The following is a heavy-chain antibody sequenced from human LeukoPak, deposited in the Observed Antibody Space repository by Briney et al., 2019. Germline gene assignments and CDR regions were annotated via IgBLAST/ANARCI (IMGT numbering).Heavy chain of an antibody. CDR3: ARGDYDFWSGPILDY. CDR1: GYTFTGYY. Sequence: ASVKVSCKASGYTFTGYYMHWVRQAPGQGLEWMGWINPNSGGTNYAQKFQGRVTMTRDTSISTAYMELSSLRSEDMAVYYCARGDYDFWSGPILDYWGQGTLVTVSS. CDR2: INPNSGGT. J-gene: IGHJ4*02. V-gene: IGHV1-2*02. D-gene: IGHD3-3*01.